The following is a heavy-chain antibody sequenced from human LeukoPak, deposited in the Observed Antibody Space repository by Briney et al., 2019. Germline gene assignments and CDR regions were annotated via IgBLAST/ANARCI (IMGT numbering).Heavy chain of an antibody. CDR2: IIPIFGTA. Sequence: KVSCKASGGTFSSYAISWVRQAPGQRLEWMGRIIPIFGTANYAQKFQGRVTITTDESTSTAYMELSSLRSEDTAVYYCAREGSQWYYDSSGYPGALGYWGQGTLVTVSS. D-gene: IGHD3-22*01. V-gene: IGHV1-69*05. J-gene: IGHJ4*02. CDR3: AREGSQWYYDSSGYPGALGY. CDR1: GGTFSSYA.